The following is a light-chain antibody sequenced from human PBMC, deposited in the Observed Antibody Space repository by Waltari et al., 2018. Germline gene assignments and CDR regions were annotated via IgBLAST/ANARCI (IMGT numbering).Light chain of an antibody. CDR1: SSNIGAGSD. CDR2: DTY. V-gene: IGLV1-40*01. Sequence: QSVLTQPPSVSGAPGQRVTISCTGSSSNIGAGSDVHWYQHLPRTAPKLLIYDTYNRPSGVADRFSASKSGTSASLAITGLQAEDEADYYCQSYDSLSDSYVFGTGTKVTVL. J-gene: IGLJ1*01. CDR3: QSYDSLSDSYV.